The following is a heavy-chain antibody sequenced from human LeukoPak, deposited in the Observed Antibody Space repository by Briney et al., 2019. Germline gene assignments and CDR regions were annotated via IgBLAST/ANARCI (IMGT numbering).Heavy chain of an antibody. D-gene: IGHD6-19*01. J-gene: IGHJ4*02. CDR2: ISYDGSNK. CDR3: AKDRGSGHMDY. V-gene: IGHV3-30*18. Sequence: HAGGSLRLSCAAPGFSFSNFGMHWVRLAPGKGLEWVAVISYDGSNKYYGDSVKGRFSISRDDSKNTLFLQMNTLRAEDTAVYYCAKDRGSGHMDYWGQGTLVTVSS. CDR1: GFSFSNFG.